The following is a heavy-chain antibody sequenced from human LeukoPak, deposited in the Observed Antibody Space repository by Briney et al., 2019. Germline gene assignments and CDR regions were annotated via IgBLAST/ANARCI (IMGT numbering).Heavy chain of an antibody. CDR3: ARGRYYYDSSGYHPPY. V-gene: IGHV4-34*01. CDR1: GGSFSGYY. Sequence: KPSETLSLTCAVYGGSFSGYYWSWIRQPPGKGLEWIGEINHSGSTNYNPSLKSRVTISVDTSKNQFSLKLSSVTAADTAVYYCARGRYYYDSSGYHPPYWGQGTLVTVSS. CDR2: INHSGST. J-gene: IGHJ4*02. D-gene: IGHD3-22*01.